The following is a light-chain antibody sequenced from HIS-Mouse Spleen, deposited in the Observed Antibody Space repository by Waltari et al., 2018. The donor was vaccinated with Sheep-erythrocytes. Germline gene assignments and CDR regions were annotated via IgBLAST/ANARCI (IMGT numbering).Light chain of an antibody. CDR3: QQFNNYPRT. J-gene: IGKJ1*01. V-gene: IGKV1D-13*01. CDR1: PGIRSA. Sequence: AIQLTQSPSSLSASVGDRVTITCRASPGIRSALAGYQQKPGKATKLLIYDASRFESGVPSRFSGSGSETDFTLTISSLQPEDFATYCCQQFNNYPRTFGQGTKVEIK. CDR2: DAS.